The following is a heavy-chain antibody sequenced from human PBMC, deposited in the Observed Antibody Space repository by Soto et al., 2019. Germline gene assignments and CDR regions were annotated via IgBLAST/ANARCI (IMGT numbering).Heavy chain of an antibody. D-gene: IGHD4-17*01. V-gene: IGHV4-30-4*01. CDR3: ARGTYGDYAWGYYYGMDV. J-gene: IGHJ6*02. CDR1: GGSISSGDYY. Sequence: QVQLQESGPGLVKPSQTLSLTCTVSGGSISSGDYYWSWIRQPPGKGLEWIGYIYYSGSTYYNPSLKSRVTISVDTSKNQFSLKLSSVTAADTAVYYCARGTYGDYAWGYYYGMDVWGQGTTVTVSS. CDR2: IYYSGST.